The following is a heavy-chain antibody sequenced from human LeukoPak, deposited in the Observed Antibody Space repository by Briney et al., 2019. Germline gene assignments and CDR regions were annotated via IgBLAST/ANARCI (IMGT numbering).Heavy chain of an antibody. CDR3: ARDTGYYPHWYFDL. Sequence: SETLSLTRTVSGGSISSYYWSWIRQPPGKGLEWIGYIYYSGSTNYNPSLKSRVTISVDTSKNQFSLKLSSVTAADTAVYYCARDTGYYPHWYFDLWGRGTLVTVSS. CDR2: IYYSGST. J-gene: IGHJ2*01. V-gene: IGHV4-59*01. D-gene: IGHD3-9*01. CDR1: GGSISSYY.